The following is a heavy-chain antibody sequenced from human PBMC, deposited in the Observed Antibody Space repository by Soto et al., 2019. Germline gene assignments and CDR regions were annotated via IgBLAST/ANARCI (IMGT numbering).Heavy chain of an antibody. D-gene: IGHD1-20*01. CDR3: VTPEPEGYYYYGMDV. Sequence: QVQLVQSGAEVKKPGSSVKVSCKPSGGTFSSYAISWVRQAPGQGLEWMGGIIPIFGTANYAQKFQGRVTITADESASTAYMELRSLRSEDTAVYYCVTPEPEGYYYYGMDVWGQGTTVTVSS. CDR1: GGTFSSYA. J-gene: IGHJ6*02. CDR2: IIPIFGTA. V-gene: IGHV1-69*12.